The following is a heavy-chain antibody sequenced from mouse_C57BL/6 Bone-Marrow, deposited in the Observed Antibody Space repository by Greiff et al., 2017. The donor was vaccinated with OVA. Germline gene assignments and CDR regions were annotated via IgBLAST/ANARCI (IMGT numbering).Heavy chain of an antibody. CDR3: ATVGTYYAMDY. CDR2: IYPGSGST. D-gene: IGHD3-3*01. Sequence: QVQLKESGAELVKPGASVKMSCKASGYTFTSYWITWVKQRPGQGLEWIGDIYPGSGSTNYNEKFKSKATLTVDTSSSTAYMQLSSLTSEDSAVYYCATVGTYYAMDYWGQGTSVTVSS. J-gene: IGHJ4*01. CDR1: GYTFTSYW. V-gene: IGHV1-55*01.